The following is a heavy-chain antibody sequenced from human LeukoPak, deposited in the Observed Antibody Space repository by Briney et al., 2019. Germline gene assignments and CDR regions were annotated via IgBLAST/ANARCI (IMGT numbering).Heavy chain of an antibody. Sequence: GGSLRLSCAASGFTLSSYSMNWVRQAPVKGLEWVSSISGSSSYIYYGDSVKGRFTISRDNAKNSLYLQMNSLRAEDTAVYYCARDLLGGRQYDYWGQGTLVTVSS. CDR1: GFTLSSYS. CDR3: ARDLLGGRQYDY. D-gene: IGHD3-10*01. J-gene: IGHJ4*02. V-gene: IGHV3-21*06. CDR2: ISGSSSYI.